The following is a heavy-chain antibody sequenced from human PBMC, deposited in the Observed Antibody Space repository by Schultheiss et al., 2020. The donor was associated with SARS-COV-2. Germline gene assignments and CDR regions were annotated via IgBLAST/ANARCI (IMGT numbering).Heavy chain of an antibody. J-gene: IGHJ4*02. CDR1: GYSISSGYY. V-gene: IGHV4-38-2*01. Sequence: SETLSLTCAVSGYSISSGYYWGWIRQPPGKGLEWIGEIYHSGSTNYNPSLKSRVTISVDTSKNQFSLKLSSVTAADTAVYYCARGLGDSDYWGQGTLVTVSS. D-gene: IGHD2-21*02. CDR2: IYHSGST. CDR3: ARGLGDSDY.